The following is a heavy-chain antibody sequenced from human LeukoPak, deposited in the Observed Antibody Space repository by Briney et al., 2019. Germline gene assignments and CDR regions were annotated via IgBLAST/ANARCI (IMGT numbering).Heavy chain of an antibody. CDR1: GYIFTSYW. D-gene: IGHD3-10*01. CDR3: ARIGYGSGSYRTAYYYYYYYMDV. J-gene: IGHJ6*03. Sequence: NRGASLKISCKGSGYIFTSYWIGWVRPLPGKGLEWMGIIYPGDSDTIYSPSFQGQVTISADKSISTAYLQWSSLKASDTAMYYCARIGYGSGSYRTAYYYYYYYMDVWGKGTTVTVSS. CDR2: IYPGDSDT. V-gene: IGHV5-51*01.